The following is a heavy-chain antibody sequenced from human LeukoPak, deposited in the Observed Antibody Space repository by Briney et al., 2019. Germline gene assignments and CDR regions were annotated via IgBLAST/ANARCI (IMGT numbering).Heavy chain of an antibody. CDR2: ISSSSSTI. Sequence: GGSLRLSCAASGFTFSSYSMNWVRQAPGKGLEWVSYISSSSSTIYYADSVKGRFTISRDNSKNTLYLQMNSLRAEDTAVYYCARERYCSSTSCYLGGVYYYGMDVWGQGTTVTVSS. CDR1: GFTFSSYS. J-gene: IGHJ6*02. CDR3: ARERYCSSTSCYLGGVYYYGMDV. V-gene: IGHV3-48*01. D-gene: IGHD2-2*01.